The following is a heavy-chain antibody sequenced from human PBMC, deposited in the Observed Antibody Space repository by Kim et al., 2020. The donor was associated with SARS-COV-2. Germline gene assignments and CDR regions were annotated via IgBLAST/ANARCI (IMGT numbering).Heavy chain of an antibody. CDR2: IKEDGSYT. V-gene: IGHV3-7*01. Sequence: GGSLRLSCVASGFTFSTFWMSWVRQAPGKGLEWVANIKEDGSYTYYVDSVKGRFTISRDNARRSLYLQLTSLRAEDTAVYYCGREIVVGNVDIDAWGQGT. D-gene: IGHD1-26*01. CDR3: GREIVVGNVDIDA. CDR1: GFTFSTFW. J-gene: IGHJ5*02.